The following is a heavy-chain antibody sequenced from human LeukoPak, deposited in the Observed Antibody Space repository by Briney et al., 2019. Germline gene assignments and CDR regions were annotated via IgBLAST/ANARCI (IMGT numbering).Heavy chain of an antibody. CDR1: GGSISSYY. V-gene: IGHV4-59*01. Sequence: SETLSLTCTVSGGSISSYYWSWIRQPPGKGLVWIGYIYYSGSTNYNPSLKSRVTISVDTSKNQFSLKLSSVTAADTAVYYCARGRENVAYWGQGTLVTVSS. CDR3: ARGRENVAY. D-gene: IGHD1-1*01. J-gene: IGHJ4*02. CDR2: IYYSGST.